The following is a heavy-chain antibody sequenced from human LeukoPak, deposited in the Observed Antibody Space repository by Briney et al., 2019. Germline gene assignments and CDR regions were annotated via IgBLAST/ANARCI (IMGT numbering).Heavy chain of an antibody. J-gene: IGHJ4*02. CDR2: IYSGGTT. CDR3: AKATHYYGSGSYLGY. V-gene: IGHV3-53*05. Sequence: GGSLRLSCAASGFTVSSNYMNWVRQAPGKGLEWVSIIYSGGTTYYADSVKGRFTISRDNSKNTLYLQMNSLRAEDTAVYYCAKATHYYGSGSYLGYWGQGTLVTVSS. D-gene: IGHD3-10*01. CDR1: GFTVSSNY.